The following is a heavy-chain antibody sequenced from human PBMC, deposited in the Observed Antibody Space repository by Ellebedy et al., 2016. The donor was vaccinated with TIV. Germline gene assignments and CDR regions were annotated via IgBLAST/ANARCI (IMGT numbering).Heavy chain of an antibody. Sequence: GESLKISCAASGFSFSYYGMHWVRQAPGKGLEWVAVISYDGSNKNYADSVKGRFTISRDNSKNTLYLQMNSLRAEDTAVYYWARARGCSGGRCYSADYWGQGTLVTVSS. J-gene: IGHJ4*02. V-gene: IGHV3-30*03. CDR2: ISYDGSNK. CDR3: ARARGCSGGRCYSADY. D-gene: IGHD2-15*01. CDR1: GFSFSYYG.